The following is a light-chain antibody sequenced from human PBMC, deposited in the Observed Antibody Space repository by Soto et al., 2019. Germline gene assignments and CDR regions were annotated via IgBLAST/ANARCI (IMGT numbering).Light chain of an antibody. J-gene: IGKJ3*01. Sequence: EIVLTQSPGTLSVSPGERVTLSCRASQSVSSNYLAWYQQRPGQAPRLLIFGASYRATGIPDGFSGSGSGTDFTLTISRLEPEDFAVYYCQQYSNSPPEFTFGPGTKVDTK. CDR1: QSVSSNY. V-gene: IGKV3-20*01. CDR3: QQYSNSPPEFT. CDR2: GAS.